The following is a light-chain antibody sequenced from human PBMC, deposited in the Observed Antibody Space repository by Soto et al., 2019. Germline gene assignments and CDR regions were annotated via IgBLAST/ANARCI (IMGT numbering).Light chain of an antibody. CDR1: ERLSSVY. CDR2: GAS. V-gene: IGKV3-20*01. Sequence: EIVLTQSPGTLSLSPGERATLSCRASERLSSVYLAWYQQRPGQPPRLLIYGASNRATGIPDRFSGNGSGTDFTLIINRLEPEDVAIYYCQQYGGSPRITFGQGTRLEIK. J-gene: IGKJ5*01. CDR3: QQYGGSPRIT.